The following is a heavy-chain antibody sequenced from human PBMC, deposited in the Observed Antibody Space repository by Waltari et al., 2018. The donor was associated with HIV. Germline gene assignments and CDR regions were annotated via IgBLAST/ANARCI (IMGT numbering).Heavy chain of an antibody. J-gene: IGHJ3*02. CDR3: ASWLVGATDAVDI. Sequence: EVQLVESGGGLVKPGGSLRLSCAASGFTLSRYSMNWVRQAPGKGLEWVSSISSSSSYIYYADSVKGRFTTSRDNAKNSLYLQMNSLRAEDTAVYYCASWLVGATDAVDIWGQGTMVTVSS. V-gene: IGHV3-21*01. D-gene: IGHD1-26*01. CDR1: GFTLSRYS. CDR2: ISSSSSYI.